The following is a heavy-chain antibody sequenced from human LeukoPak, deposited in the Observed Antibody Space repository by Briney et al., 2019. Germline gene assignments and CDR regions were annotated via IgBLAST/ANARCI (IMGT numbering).Heavy chain of an antibody. Sequence: GGSLRLSCAASGFTVSSNYMSWVRQAPGKGLEWVSVIYSGGSTYYADSVKGRFTISRDNSKNTLYLQMNSLRAEDTAVYYCARGLDYYGSGSYVYYFDYWGQGTLVTVSS. CDR1: GFTVSSNY. J-gene: IGHJ4*02. V-gene: IGHV3-53*01. CDR3: ARGLDYYGSGSYVYYFDY. CDR2: IYSGGST. D-gene: IGHD3-10*01.